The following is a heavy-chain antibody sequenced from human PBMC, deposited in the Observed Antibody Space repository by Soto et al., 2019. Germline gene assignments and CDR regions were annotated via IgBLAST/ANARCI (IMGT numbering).Heavy chain of an antibody. D-gene: IGHD1-1*01. CDR3: ASPWNDTIRRYYYGMDV. V-gene: IGHV1-3*01. CDR2: INAGNGNT. Sequence: ASVKVSCKASGYTFTSYAMHWVRQAPGQRLEWMGWINAGNGNTKYSQKFQGRVTITRDTSASTAYMELSSLRSEDTAVYYCASPWNDTIRRYYYGMDVWGQGTTVTVSS. CDR1: GYTFTSYA. J-gene: IGHJ6*02.